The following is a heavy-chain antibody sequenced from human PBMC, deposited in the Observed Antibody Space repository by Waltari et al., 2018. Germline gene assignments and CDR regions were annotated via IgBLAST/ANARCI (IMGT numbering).Heavy chain of an antibody. CDR3: IRPFEMGID. CDR2: INFSSDKI. J-gene: IGHJ4*02. Sequence: EVQLVESGGNLVQPGTSLRLSCAASGFRFDESAMHWVRQSPGKGLYWVSGINFSSDKINYADSVRGRFTISRDDSKNTVYLEMNSLKTDDTAVYYCIRPFEMGIDWGQGTLVTVSS. D-gene: IGHD7-27*01. V-gene: IGHV3-9*01. CDR1: GFRFDESA.